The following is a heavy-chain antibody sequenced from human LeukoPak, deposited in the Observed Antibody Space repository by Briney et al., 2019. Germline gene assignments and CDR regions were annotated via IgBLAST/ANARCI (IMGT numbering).Heavy chain of an antibody. CDR1: GFTFSSYG. D-gene: IGHD1-7*01. V-gene: IGHV3-33*01. CDR2: IWYDGSNK. J-gene: IGHJ4*02. Sequence: GGSLRLSCAASGFTFSSYGMHWVRQAPGKGLEWVAVIWYDGSNKYYADSVKGRFTISRDNSKNTLYLQMNSLRAEDTAVYYCARMNYVSSGWGAPFDYWGQGTLVTVSS. CDR3: ARMNYVSSGWGAPFDY.